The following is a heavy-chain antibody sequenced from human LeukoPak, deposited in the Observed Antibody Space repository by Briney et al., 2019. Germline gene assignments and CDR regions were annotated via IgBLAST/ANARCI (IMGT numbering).Heavy chain of an antibody. D-gene: IGHD2-15*01. CDR3: ARFGYVAAVGV. V-gene: IGHV3-7*01. CDR2: INPAGSET. J-gene: IGHJ4*02. CDR1: GFSISAYW. Sequence: GGSLRLSCAASGFSISAYWMTWVRQTPGTGLEWVANINPAGSETYYVDPVKGRFSISRDNAKNLVYLQMNSLRAEDTAVYHCARFGYVAAVGVWGQGTPVTVSS.